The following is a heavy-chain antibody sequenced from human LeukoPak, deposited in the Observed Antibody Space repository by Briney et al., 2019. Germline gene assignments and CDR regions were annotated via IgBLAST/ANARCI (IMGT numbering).Heavy chain of an antibody. J-gene: IGHJ4*02. V-gene: IGHV3-7*01. D-gene: IGHD3-10*01. CDR2: IKQDGSEK. Sequence: QPGGSLRLSCAASGFTFSSYWMSWVRQAPGKGLEWVANIKQDGSEKYYVDSVKGRFTISRDNAKNSLYLQMNSLRAEDTAVYYCASGNSYGSGSRPRYWGQGTLVTVSS. CDR3: ASGNSYGSGSRPRY. CDR1: GFTFSSYW.